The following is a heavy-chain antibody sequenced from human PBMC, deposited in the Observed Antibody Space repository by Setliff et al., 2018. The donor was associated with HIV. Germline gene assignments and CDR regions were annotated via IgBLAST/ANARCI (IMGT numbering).Heavy chain of an antibody. CDR3: AKDLGGTTAHY. CDR2: ISSTATII. J-gene: IGHJ4*02. Sequence: PGGSLRLSCAASGFTFSDYYMSWIRQAPGKGLEWVSYISSTATIIYYADSVKGRFTISRDNAKNSLYLQMNSLRAEDTAVYYCAKDLGGTTAHYWGQGTLVTVSS. D-gene: IGHD1-7*01. CDR1: GFTFSDYY. V-gene: IGHV3-11*04.